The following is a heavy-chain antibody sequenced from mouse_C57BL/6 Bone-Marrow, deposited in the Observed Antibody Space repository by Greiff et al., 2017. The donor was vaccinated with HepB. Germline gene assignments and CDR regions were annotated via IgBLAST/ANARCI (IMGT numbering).Heavy chain of an antibody. CDR1: GYTFTSYW. D-gene: IGHD1-1*01. CDR3: ARSGITTVPYYFDY. V-gene: IGHV1-64*01. Sequence: QVQLQQSGAELVKPGASVKLSCKASGYTFTSYWMHWVKQRPGQGLEWIGMIHPNSGSTNYNEKFKSKATLTVDKSSSTAYMQLSSLTSEDSAVYYCARSGITTVPYYFDYWGQGTTLTVSS. CDR2: IHPNSGST. J-gene: IGHJ2*01.